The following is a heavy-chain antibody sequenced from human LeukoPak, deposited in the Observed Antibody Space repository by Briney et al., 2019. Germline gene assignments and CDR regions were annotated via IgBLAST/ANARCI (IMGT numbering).Heavy chain of an antibody. CDR2: IKQDGSEK. V-gene: IGHV3-7*01. CDR3: AREWRGYYYDSSGPFDY. J-gene: IGHJ4*02. D-gene: IGHD3-22*01. CDR1: GFTFSSYW. Sequence: GGCLRLSCAASGFTFSSYWMSWVRQAPGKGLEWVTNIKQDGSEKYYVDSVKGRFTISRDNAKNSLYLQMNSLRAEDTAVYYCAREWRGYYYDSSGPFDYWGQGTLVTVSS.